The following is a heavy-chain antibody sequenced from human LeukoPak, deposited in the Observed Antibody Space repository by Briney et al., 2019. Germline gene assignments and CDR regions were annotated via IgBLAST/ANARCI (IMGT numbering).Heavy chain of an antibody. Sequence: ASVKVSCKASGGTFSSYAISWVRQAPGQGLEWMGGIIPIFGTANYAQKFQGRVTITADESTSTAYTELSSLRSEDTAVYYCARDPIVVVPAAMEAQVYPWGQGTLVTVSS. CDR1: GGTFSSYA. CDR3: ARDPIVVVPAAMEAQVYP. D-gene: IGHD2-2*01. V-gene: IGHV1-69*13. CDR2: IIPIFGTA. J-gene: IGHJ5*02.